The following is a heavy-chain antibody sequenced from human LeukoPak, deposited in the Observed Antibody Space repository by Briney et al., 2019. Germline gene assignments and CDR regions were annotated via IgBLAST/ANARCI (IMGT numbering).Heavy chain of an antibody. Sequence: SSETLSLTCTVSGGSISSYYWSWIRQPAGKGLEWIGRIYTSGSTNYNPSLKSRVTMSVDTSKNQFSLKLSSATAADAAVYYCASQDSYGYAFGYWGQGTLVTVSS. D-gene: IGHD5-18*01. CDR3: ASQDSYGYAFGY. J-gene: IGHJ4*02. CDR1: GGSISSYY. V-gene: IGHV4-4*07. CDR2: IYTSGST.